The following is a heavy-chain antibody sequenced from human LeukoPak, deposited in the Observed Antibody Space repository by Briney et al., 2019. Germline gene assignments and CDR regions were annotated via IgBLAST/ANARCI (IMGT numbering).Heavy chain of an antibody. J-gene: IGHJ4*02. CDR1: GFNFRSYA. D-gene: IGHD3-10*01. CDR2: VSSAGGSV. CDR3: AKDEALRGAMGY. V-gene: IGHV3-23*01. Sequence: GGSLRLSCVASGFNFRSYAMNWVRQAPGKGLEWVSTVSSAGGSVYYRVSVKGRFTISRDHSKNALYLQMNSLRVDDTAMYYCAKDEALRGAMGYWGQGTLVTVSS.